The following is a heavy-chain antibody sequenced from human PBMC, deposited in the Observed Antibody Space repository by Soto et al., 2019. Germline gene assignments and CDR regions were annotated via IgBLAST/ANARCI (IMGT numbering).Heavy chain of an antibody. CDR1: GGSFSGYH. CDR3: ARGVDYGPDY. CDR2: INHGGST. J-gene: IGHJ4*02. V-gene: IGHV4-34*01. D-gene: IGHD4-17*01. Sequence: QVLLQQWGAGLLRPSETLSLTCDVYGGSFSGYHWSWTRQPPGKGLEWIGEINHGGSTTYNPSLMSRVTISGDTSKNQCSLKLSSVTAADTAVYFCARGVDYGPDYWGQGSLVTVSS.